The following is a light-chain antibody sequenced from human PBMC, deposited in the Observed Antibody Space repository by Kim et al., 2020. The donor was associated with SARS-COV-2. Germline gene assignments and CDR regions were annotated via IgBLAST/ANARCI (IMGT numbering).Light chain of an antibody. Sequence: DIVLTQTPLSLSLTPGQPAAISCKSSQSLLYSDGRTFLSWYLQKPGQAPQLLLYGVSSRFSGVSERFSGSGAETDFTLRISRVEAEDVGVYYCMQDIHLPRTFGQGTRLEIK. CDR1: QSLLYSDGRTF. CDR2: GVS. J-gene: IGKJ5*01. CDR3: MQDIHLPRT. V-gene: IGKV2-29*02.